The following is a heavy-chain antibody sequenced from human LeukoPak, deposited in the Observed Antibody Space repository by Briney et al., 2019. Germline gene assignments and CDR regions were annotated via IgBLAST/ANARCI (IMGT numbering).Heavy chain of an antibody. V-gene: IGHV4-31*03. Sequence: SETLSLTCTVPGGSISSGGYNWSWIRQHPGKGLEWIGYIYYSGSTYYNPSLKSRVTISVDTSKNQFSLKLSSVTAADTAVYYCASISYYYDSSGYHYYFDYWGQGTLVTVSS. CDR1: GGSISSGGYN. J-gene: IGHJ4*02. CDR3: ASISYYYDSSGYHYYFDY. CDR2: IYYSGST. D-gene: IGHD3-22*01.